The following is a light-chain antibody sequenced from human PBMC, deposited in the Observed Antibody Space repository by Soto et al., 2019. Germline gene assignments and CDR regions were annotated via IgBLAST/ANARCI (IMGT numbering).Light chain of an antibody. J-gene: IGKJ1*01. Sequence: EIVLTQSPGTLSLSPGERATLSCRASQSISSSFLACYQQKPSQAPRLLIYVASIRATGIPERFSGSGSGTDFTLTISRVEPEDFAVYYCQQYSSSPWTFGEGTKVEIK. CDR3: QQYSSSPWT. V-gene: IGKV3-20*01. CDR2: VAS. CDR1: QSISSSF.